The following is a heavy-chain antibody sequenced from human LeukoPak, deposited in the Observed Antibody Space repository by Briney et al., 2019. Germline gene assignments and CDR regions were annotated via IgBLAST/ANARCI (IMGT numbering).Heavy chain of an antibody. V-gene: IGHV3-30-3*01. CDR2: ISYDGSNK. Sequence: PGGSLRLSCAASGFTLSSYAMHWVRQAPGKGLEWVALISYDGSNKYYADSVKGRFTISRDNSKNTLYLQMNSLRAEDTAVYYCARGYCSGGSCYDYWGQGTLVTVSS. J-gene: IGHJ4*02. CDR1: GFTLSSYA. CDR3: ARGYCSGGSCYDY. D-gene: IGHD2-15*01.